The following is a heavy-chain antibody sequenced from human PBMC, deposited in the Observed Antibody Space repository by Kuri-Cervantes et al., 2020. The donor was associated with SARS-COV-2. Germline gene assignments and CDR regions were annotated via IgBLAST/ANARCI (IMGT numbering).Heavy chain of an antibody. J-gene: IGHJ4*02. Sequence: GESLKISCAASGFTFSDYYMHWVRQAPGKGLEWVAVIWYDGSNKYYADSVKGRFTISRDNSKNTLYLQMNSLRAEDTAVYYCAKDGCSSTSCYMGYYFDYWGQGTLVTVSS. CDR1: GFTFSDYY. CDR3: AKDGCSSTSCYMGYYFDY. D-gene: IGHD2-2*02. V-gene: IGHV3-33*06. CDR2: IWYDGSNK.